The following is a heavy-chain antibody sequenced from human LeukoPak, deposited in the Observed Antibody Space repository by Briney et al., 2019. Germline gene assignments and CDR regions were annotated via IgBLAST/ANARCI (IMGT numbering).Heavy chain of an antibody. CDR1: GGSISRYY. CDR2: IDDSGNT. CDR3: ARDFYDSSGYYHFDY. D-gene: IGHD3-22*01. J-gene: IGHJ4*02. V-gene: IGHV4-59*12. Sequence: PSETLSLTCTVSGGSISRYYWSWIRRPPGKGLEWIGYIDDSGNTNYNPSLKSQVTISVDKSKNQFSLKLSSVTAADTAVYYCARDFYDSSGYYHFDYWGQGTLVTVSS.